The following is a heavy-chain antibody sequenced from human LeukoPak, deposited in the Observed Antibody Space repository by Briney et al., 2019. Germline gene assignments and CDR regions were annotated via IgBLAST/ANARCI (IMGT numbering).Heavy chain of an antibody. V-gene: IGHV1-2*02. CDR1: GYTFTGCY. D-gene: IGHD2-2*02. CDR2: IDPDSGGT. CDR3: ARVPGPYTTSRIDF. J-gene: IGHJ4*02. Sequence: GASVKVSCKTSGYTFTGCYLHWVRQAPGQRPEWMGRIDPDSGGTHYGQKFQGRVTVTRDTSITTVHMELSGLTSDDTAVYYCARVPGPYTTSRIDFWGQGTLVTVSS.